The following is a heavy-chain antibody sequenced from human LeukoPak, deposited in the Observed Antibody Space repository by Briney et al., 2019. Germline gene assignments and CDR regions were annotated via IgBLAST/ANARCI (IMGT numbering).Heavy chain of an antibody. CDR1: GGSFSGYY. CDR2: INHSGST. J-gene: IGHJ4*02. V-gene: IGHV4-34*01. Sequence: SETLSLTCAVYGGSFSGYYWSWIRQPPGKGLEWIGEINHSGSTNYNPSLKSQVTISVDTSKNQFSLKLSSVTAADTAVYYCARSGVSELVRFEVYLDYWGQGTLVTVSS. CDR3: ARSGVSELVRFEVYLDY. D-gene: IGHD6-13*01.